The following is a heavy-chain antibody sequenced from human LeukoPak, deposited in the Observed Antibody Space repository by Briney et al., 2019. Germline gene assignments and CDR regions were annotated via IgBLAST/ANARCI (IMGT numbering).Heavy chain of an antibody. V-gene: IGHV3-64D*06. D-gene: IGHD5-12*01. CDR2: ISINGGST. J-gene: IGHJ5*02. Sequence: GGSLRLSCSASGTAFRTYAMHWVRQPPGKGLYYVSAISINGGSTYYADSVRGRFTISRDNSKNTLYLQMSSLRPHDTAVYYCVRTYDENPLGWFDPWGQGTLVTVSS. CDR1: GTAFRTYA. CDR3: VRTYDENPLGWFDP.